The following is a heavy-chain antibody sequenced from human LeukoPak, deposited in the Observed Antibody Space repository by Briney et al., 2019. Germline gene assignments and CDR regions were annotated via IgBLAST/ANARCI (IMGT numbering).Heavy chain of an antibody. CDR3: ARFWDHDSSGYADAFDI. Sequence: PGGSLRLSCDASGFSFSSYWMSWVRQAPGKGLEWVAAIRQDGSEKNYVDSVKGRFTMSRDNAKSSLDLQMNSLRAEDTAVYYCARFWDHDSSGYADAFDIRGQGTLVTVSS. CDR1: GFSFSSYW. J-gene: IGHJ3*02. V-gene: IGHV3-7*01. D-gene: IGHD3-22*01. CDR2: IRQDGSEK.